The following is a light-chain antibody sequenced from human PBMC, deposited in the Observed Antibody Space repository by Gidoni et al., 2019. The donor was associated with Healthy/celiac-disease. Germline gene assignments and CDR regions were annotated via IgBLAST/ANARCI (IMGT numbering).Light chain of an antibody. CDR1: QSISSL. V-gene: IGKV1-5*03. J-gene: IGKJ1*01. CDR2: NAS. CDR3: QQYNSYSRT. Sequence: IQMTQSPSTLSASVGDRVTITCRASQSISSLLAWYQQKPGKAPKLLIYNASSLESGVPSRFSGSGSGTEFTLTISSLQPDDFATYYCQQYNSYSRTFXQXTKVEIK.